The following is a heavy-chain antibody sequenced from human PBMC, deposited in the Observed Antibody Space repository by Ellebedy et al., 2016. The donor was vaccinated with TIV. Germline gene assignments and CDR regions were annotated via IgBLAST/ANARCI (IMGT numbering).Heavy chain of an antibody. D-gene: IGHD1-26*01. J-gene: IGHJ6*02. Sequence: PGGSLRLSCKASGYSFTSQWIAWVRQMPGKGLEWMGIIDPGDSDARYNPSFEGQVTISADKSVTTAYLRLSSLKTSDTATYYCARHSHYLFYFNGMDVWGQGTTVTVSS. CDR3: ARHSHYLFYFNGMDV. CDR2: IDPGDSDA. CDR1: GYSFTSQW. V-gene: IGHV5-51*01.